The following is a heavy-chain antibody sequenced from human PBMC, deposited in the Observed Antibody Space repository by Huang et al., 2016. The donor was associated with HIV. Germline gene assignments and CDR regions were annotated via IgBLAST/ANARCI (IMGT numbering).Heavy chain of an antibody. CDR2: IDDSGST. Sequence: QLQLQGSGPGLVKPSETLSLTCTVSGGSITSSSYYWGWLRQPPGKGLAWVGSIDDSGSTDYNPALKVRVTVSVDTSKNQFSLKLSSVTAADTAVYYCARHFSYYDSSGYTPWDAFDIWGQGTMVTVSS. CDR1: GGSITSSSYY. V-gene: IGHV4-39*01. J-gene: IGHJ3*02. D-gene: IGHD3-22*01. CDR3: ARHFSYYDSSGYTPWDAFDI.